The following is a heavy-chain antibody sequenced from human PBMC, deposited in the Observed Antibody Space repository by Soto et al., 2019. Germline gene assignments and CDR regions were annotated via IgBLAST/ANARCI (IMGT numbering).Heavy chain of an antibody. D-gene: IGHD6-13*01. CDR2: VYYSGST. V-gene: IGHV4-59*01. CDR1: GGSISSYY. CDR3: ARGIAAAGAYYYYYGMAV. Sequence: LSLTCTVSGGSISSYYWSWIRQPPGKGLEWIGYVYYSGSTNYNPSLKSRVTISVDTSKNQFSLKLSSVTAADTAVYYCARGIAAAGAYYYYYGMAVWGQGTTVTVSS. J-gene: IGHJ6*02.